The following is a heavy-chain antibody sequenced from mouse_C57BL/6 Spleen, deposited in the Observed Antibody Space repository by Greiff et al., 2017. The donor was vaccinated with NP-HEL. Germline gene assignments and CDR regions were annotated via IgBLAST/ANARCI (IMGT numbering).Heavy chain of an antibody. CDR1: GFTFSSYG. V-gene: IGHV5-6*01. CDR3: ARRDYYGSSYLAY. D-gene: IGHD1-1*01. Sequence: EVQLVESGGDLVKPGGSLKLSCAASGFTFSSYGMSWVRQTPDKRLEWVATISSGGSYTYYPDSVKGRFTISRDNAKNTLYLQMSSLKSEDTAMYYCARRDYYGSSYLAYWGQGTLVTVSA. CDR2: ISSGGSYT. J-gene: IGHJ3*01.